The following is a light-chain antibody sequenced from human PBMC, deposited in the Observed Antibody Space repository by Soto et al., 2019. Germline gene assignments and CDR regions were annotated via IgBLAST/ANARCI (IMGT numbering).Light chain of an antibody. Sequence: NFMLTQPHSVSESPGKTVTISCTRSSGSIASNYVQWYQQRPGSAPTTVVYEDNQRPSGVPDRFSGSIDSSSNSASLSISGLKAEDEADYCCQSYGGSDQGVVVGGGTKLAVL. CDR3: QSYGGSDQGVV. CDR1: SGSIASNY. CDR2: EDN. V-gene: IGLV6-57*04. J-gene: IGLJ2*01.